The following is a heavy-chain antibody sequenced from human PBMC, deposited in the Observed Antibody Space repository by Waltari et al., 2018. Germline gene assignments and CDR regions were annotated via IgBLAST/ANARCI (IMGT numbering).Heavy chain of an antibody. Sequence: QVQLQESGPGLVKPSETLSLTCTVSGGSISSHYWRWIRQPPGKGLEWIGYIDYGGRTTYNPSLKRRVTISVDTSKSQFSLKLSSVTAADTAVYYCARVVVVDEGGFDYWGQGTLVTVSS. CDR1: GGSISSHY. CDR2: IDYGGRT. V-gene: IGHV4-59*11. J-gene: IGHJ4*02. CDR3: ARVVVVDEGGFDY. D-gene: IGHD3-22*01.